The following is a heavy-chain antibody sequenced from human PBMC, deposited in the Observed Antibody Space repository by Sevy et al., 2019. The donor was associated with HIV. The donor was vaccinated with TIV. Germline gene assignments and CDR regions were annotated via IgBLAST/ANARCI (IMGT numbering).Heavy chain of an antibody. CDR2: ISDSGDTT. Sequence: GGSLRLSCAASGFTFTNYAMNWVRQAPGKGLEWVSGISDSGDTTHYAESVKGRFTISRDNSKNTVSLQMSSLRAEDTAIYYCAKLPSTVMFREKGSWGQGTRVTVSS. D-gene: IGHD3-10*01. CDR1: GFTFTNYA. V-gene: IGHV3-23*01. J-gene: IGHJ5*02. CDR3: AKLPSTVMFREKGS.